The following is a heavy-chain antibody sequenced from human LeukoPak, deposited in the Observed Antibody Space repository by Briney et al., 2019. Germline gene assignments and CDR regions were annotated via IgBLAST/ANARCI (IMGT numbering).Heavy chain of an antibody. CDR1: GFTFSNYA. D-gene: IGHD6-19*01. V-gene: IGHV3-23*01. CDR2: ISNRGDTT. Sequence: GGSLRLSCAASGFTFSNYAMSWVRQAPGQGLEWVSAISNRGDTTYYTDSVKGRFTISRDNSRNTLYLQMNSLRADDTAVYYCAKVEGVAGPGDYWGQGTLVTVSS. J-gene: IGHJ4*02. CDR3: AKVEGVAGPGDY.